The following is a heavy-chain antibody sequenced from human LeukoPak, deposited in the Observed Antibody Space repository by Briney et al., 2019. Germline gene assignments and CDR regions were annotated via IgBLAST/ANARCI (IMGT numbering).Heavy chain of an antibody. CDR2: IYYSGST. CDR1: GGSISSYY. CDR3: ARRARLAYYYMDV. V-gene: IGHV4-59*01. J-gene: IGHJ6*03. D-gene: IGHD3-9*01. Sequence: SETLSLTCTVSGGSISSYYWSWLRQPPGKGLEWIGYIYYSGSTNYNPSLKSRVTISVDTSKNQFSLKLSSVTAADTAVYYCARRARLAYYYMDVWGKGTTVTVSS.